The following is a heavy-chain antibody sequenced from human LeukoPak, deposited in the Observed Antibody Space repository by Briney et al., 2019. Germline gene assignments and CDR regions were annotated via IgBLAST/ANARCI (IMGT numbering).Heavy chain of an antibody. CDR1: GFTFSTYW. J-gene: IGHJ6*02. CDR2: INNVGSST. V-gene: IGHV3-74*01. CDR3: ARGLYYGMDV. Sequence: GSXILSCAASGFTFSTYWMHWVRQVPGKGLVWVSRINNVGSSTTYADSVKGRFTISRDNAKNTLYLQMNSLRVEDTAVYYCARGLYYGMDVWGQGTTVTVSS.